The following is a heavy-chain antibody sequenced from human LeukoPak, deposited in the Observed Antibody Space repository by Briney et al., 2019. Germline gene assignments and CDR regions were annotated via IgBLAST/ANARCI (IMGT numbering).Heavy chain of an antibody. CDR1: GYTFTSYG. V-gene: IGHV1-18*01. D-gene: IGHD6-6*01. CDR2: ISAYNGNT. Sequence: ASVKVSCKASGYTFTSYGISWVRQAPGQGLEWMGWISAYNGNTNYAQKLQGRVTMTTDTSTSIAYMELRSLRSDDTAVYYCARVPYGSPSQGGVFDYWGQGTLVTVSS. J-gene: IGHJ4*02. CDR3: ARVPYGSPSQGGVFDY.